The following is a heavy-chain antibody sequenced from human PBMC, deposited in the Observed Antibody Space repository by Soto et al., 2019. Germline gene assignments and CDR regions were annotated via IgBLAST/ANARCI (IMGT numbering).Heavy chain of an antibody. Sequence: PGGSLRLSCVVSGYTFSDHYMDWVRQAPGKGLEWVGRVRTKPIYSTEYAASVKGRFTISRDDSKNTLYLQMNSLKTEDTAVYYCSTTKAGTNTFGIWGQGTMVTVSS. CDR3: STTKAGTNTFGI. CDR2: VRTKPIYST. J-gene: IGHJ3*02. D-gene: IGHD1-7*01. CDR1: GYTFSDHY. V-gene: IGHV3-72*01.